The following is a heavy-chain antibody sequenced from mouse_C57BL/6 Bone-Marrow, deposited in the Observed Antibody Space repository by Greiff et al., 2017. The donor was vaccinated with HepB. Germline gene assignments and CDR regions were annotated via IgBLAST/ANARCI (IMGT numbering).Heavy chain of an antibody. CDR2: IWSGGST. Sequence: VKLMESGPGLVQPSQSLSITCTVSGFSLTSYGVHWVRQSPGKGLEWLGVIWSGGSTDYNAAFISRLSISKDNSKSQVFFKMNSLQADDTAIYYCARKNYYSNYVGAYWGQGTLVTVSA. V-gene: IGHV2-2*01. CDR1: GFSLTSYG. CDR3: ARKNYYSNYVGAY. J-gene: IGHJ3*01. D-gene: IGHD2-5*01.